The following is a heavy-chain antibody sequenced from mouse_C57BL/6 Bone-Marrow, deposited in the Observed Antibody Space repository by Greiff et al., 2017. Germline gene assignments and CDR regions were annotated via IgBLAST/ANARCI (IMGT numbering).Heavy chain of an antibody. CDR2: IDPSDSYT. V-gene: IGHV1-50*01. CDR3: ARVSS. Sequence: QVQLQQPGAELVKPGASVKLSCKASGYTFTSYWMQWVKQRPGQGLEWIGEIDPSDSYTNYNQKFKGKATLTVDTSSSTDYMQLSSLTSEDSAVYYCARVSSWGQGTLVTVSA. CDR1: GYTFTSYW. J-gene: IGHJ3*01.